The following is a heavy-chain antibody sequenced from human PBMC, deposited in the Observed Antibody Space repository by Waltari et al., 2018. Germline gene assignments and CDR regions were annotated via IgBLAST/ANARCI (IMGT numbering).Heavy chain of an antibody. J-gene: IGHJ5*02. D-gene: IGHD2-2*01. CDR1: GFPFSSYW. Sequence: EVQLVESGGGLVQPGGSLRLSCAASGFPFSSYWMHWVRQVPGKGLVWVSRIKTDGSSTNYADSVKGRFTISRDNAKNTLYLQMNSLRAEDTAVYYCARGPPDAMDGWFDPWGQGTLVTVSS. CDR3: ARGPPDAMDGWFDP. V-gene: IGHV3-74*01. CDR2: IKTDGSST.